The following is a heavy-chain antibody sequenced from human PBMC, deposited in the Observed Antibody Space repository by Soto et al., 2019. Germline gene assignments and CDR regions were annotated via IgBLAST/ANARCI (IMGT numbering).Heavy chain of an antibody. CDR2: ISTDNGNT. V-gene: IGHV1-18*01. D-gene: IGHD1-26*01. CDR3: ATGPTLELLRVYGLDVYFDY. Sequence: ASVKVSCKASGYTFTNSVISWVRQAPGQGLEWMGWISTDNGNTNYAQHLQGRVSMTTDTSTSTAYMELRSLRSDDTAVYYCATGPTLELLRVYGLDVYFDYWGQGTLVTVSS. CDR1: GYTFTNSV. J-gene: IGHJ4*02.